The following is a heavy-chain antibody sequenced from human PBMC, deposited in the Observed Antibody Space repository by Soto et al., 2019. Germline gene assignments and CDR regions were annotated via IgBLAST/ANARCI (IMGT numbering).Heavy chain of an antibody. D-gene: IGHD2-2*01. CDR1: GGSISSGDYY. Sequence: QVQLQESGPGLVKPSQTLSLTCTVSGGSISSGDYYWSWIRQPPGKGLEWIGYTYYSGSTYYNPSLKSRVTISVDTSKNQFSLKLSSVTAADTAVYYCARDRGDIVVVPAAAGGWFDPWGQGTLVTVSS. J-gene: IGHJ5*02. V-gene: IGHV4-30-4*01. CDR3: ARDRGDIVVVPAAAGGWFDP. CDR2: TYYSGST.